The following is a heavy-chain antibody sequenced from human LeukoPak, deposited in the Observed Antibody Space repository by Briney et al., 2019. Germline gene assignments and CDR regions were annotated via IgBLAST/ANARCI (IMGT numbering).Heavy chain of an antibody. Sequence: PSETLSLTCAVSGGSISSGGYSWSWIRQPPGKGLEWIGYIYHSGSTNYNPSLKSRVTISVDTSKNQFSLKLSSVTAADTAVYYCATGYNYYDSSGSFDYWGQGTLVTVSS. CDR3: ATGYNYYDSSGSFDY. J-gene: IGHJ4*02. V-gene: IGHV4-30-2*01. CDR2: IYHSGST. D-gene: IGHD3-22*01. CDR1: GGSISSGGYS.